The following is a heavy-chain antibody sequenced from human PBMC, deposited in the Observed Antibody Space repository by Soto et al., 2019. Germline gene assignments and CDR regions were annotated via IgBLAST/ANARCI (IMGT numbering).Heavy chain of an antibody. CDR3: ASTPKGYCSSTSCVDY. D-gene: IGHD2-2*01. J-gene: IGHJ4*02. V-gene: IGHV1-69*02. Sequence: QVQLVQSGAEVKKPGSSVKVSCKASGGTFSSYTISWVRQAPGQGLEWKGRIIPILGIANYAQKFQGRVTIDSDKSTSTAYLELNSLISDDTAVDYCASTPKGYCSSTSCVDYWGQGTLVTVSS. CDR2: IIPILGIA. CDR1: GGTFSSYT.